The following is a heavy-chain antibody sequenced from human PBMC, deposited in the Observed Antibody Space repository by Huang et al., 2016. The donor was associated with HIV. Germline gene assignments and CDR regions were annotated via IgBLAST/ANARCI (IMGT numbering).Heavy chain of an antibody. V-gene: IGHV3-74*01. D-gene: IGHD3-22*01. Sequence: EVQLVESGGGLVQPGGSLRLSCAASGFTFSSYWMHWVRQAPGKGLVWVSRINRYWSSSGYADSVKGRFTISRDNAKNTLYLQMNSLRAEDTAVYYCVRNPRIQTWLNYFDYWGQGTLVSVSS. CDR3: VRNPRIQTWLNYFDY. CDR2: INRYWSSS. J-gene: IGHJ4*02. CDR1: GFTFSSYW.